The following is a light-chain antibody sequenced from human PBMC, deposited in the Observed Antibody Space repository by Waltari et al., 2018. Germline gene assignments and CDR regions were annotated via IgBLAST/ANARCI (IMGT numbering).Light chain of an antibody. J-gene: IGLJ2*01. CDR2: EVS. V-gene: IGLV2-8*01. CDR1: SSDVDYYNY. CDR3: SSFVGNNNLV. Sequence: QSALTQPPSASGSPGQSVTISCTGISSDVDYYNYVSWYQHHPGKAPKLMIYEVSKRPSGVPDRFSGSKSGNTASLTVSGLQAEDEADYYCSSFVGNNNLVFGGGTKLTVL.